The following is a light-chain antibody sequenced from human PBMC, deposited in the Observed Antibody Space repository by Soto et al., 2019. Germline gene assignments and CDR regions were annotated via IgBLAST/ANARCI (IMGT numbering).Light chain of an antibody. V-gene: IGLV2-14*03. J-gene: IGLJ1*01. CDR1: SSDIGAYNY. CDR2: DVN. Sequence: QSALTQPASVSGSPGQSIAISCTGASSDIGAYNYVSWHQQHPGKAPKLMIYDVNNRPSGVSDRFSGSKSGYTASLTISGPQAEDEAEYYCISYTTSGTYVFGTGTKLTVL. CDR3: ISYTTSGTYV.